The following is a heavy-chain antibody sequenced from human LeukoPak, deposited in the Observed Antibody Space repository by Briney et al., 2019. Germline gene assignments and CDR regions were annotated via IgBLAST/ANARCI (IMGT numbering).Heavy chain of an antibody. CDR1: GLTVSTDY. D-gene: IGHD3-10*01. CDR3: ATKAGSGGGYFDY. Sequence: PGGSLRLSCAASGLTVSTDYMSWVRQAPGKGLEWVSVIFPSHSTYYADSVKGRFTISRDNSKNAVYLQMNSLRPEDTAVYYCATKAGSGGGYFDYWGQGTLVTVPS. CDR2: IFPSHST. J-gene: IGHJ4*02. V-gene: IGHV3-53*05.